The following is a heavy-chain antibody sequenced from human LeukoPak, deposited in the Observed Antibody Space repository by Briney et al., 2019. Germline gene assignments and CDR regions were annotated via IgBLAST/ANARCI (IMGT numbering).Heavy chain of an antibody. CDR3: ARDGNDAFDI. Sequence: GGSLRLSCAASGFTFSSYSMNWVRQAPGKGLEWVSSISSSSSYINYADSVKGRFTISRDNAKNSLYLQMNSLRAEDTAVYYCARDGNDAFDIWGQGTMVTVSS. CDR2: ISSSSSYI. V-gene: IGHV3-21*01. CDR1: GFTFSSYS. J-gene: IGHJ3*02. D-gene: IGHD1-26*01.